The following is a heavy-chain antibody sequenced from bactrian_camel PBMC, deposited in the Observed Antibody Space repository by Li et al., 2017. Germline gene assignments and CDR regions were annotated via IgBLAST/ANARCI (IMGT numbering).Heavy chain of an antibody. J-gene: IGHJ4*01. CDR1: GHSCGSSC. D-gene: IGHD7*01. Sequence: QLVESGGDSVQPGGSLRLTCVVSGHSCGSSCVGWFRLPPGRAPAEREGIAAIRNSGGETWYHDSVKGRFTISKDNVKNTLYLQMNSLKPEDTAMYYCAADFYNLQLARSYNYWGQGTQVTVS. CDR3: AADFYNLQLARSYNY. V-gene: IGHV3S32*01. CDR2: IRNSGGET.